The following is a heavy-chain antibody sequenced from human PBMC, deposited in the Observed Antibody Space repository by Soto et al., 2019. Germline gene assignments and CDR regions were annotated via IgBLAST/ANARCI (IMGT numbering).Heavy chain of an antibody. CDR1: GYTFTGAY. CDR3: ARDFTTRSYGVGV. V-gene: IGHV1-2*02. J-gene: IGHJ6*02. Sequence: GASVKVSCKASGYTFTGAYIHWVRQAPGQGLEWMGCINPNSGGTEFAQKFQGRVTVTRDTSITTVYMEMNRLRSDDTGVYYCARDFTTRSYGVGVWGQGTAVTVSS. CDR2: INPNSGGT. D-gene: IGHD3-10*01.